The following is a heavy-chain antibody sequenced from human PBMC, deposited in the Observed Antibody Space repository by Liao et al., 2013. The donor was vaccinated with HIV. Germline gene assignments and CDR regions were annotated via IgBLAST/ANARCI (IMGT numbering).Heavy chain of an antibody. CDR3: ARGPVPYDSSGYPARESFFES. D-gene: IGHD3-22*01. CDR1: GGSMSGNY. CDR2: IYNSEST. Sequence: QVLLQESGPGLVKPSETLSLTCTVSGGSMSGNYWGWIRQAPGKGLEWIGHIYNSESTNYNPNYNPSLKSRVTISVDTSKNQFSLRLTSVTAADTAVYYCARGPVPYDSSGYPARESFFESWGQGTLVTVSS. V-gene: IGHV4-59*01. J-gene: IGHJ4*02.